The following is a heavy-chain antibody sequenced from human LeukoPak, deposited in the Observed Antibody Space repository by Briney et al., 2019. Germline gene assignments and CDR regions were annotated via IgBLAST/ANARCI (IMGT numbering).Heavy chain of an antibody. J-gene: IGHJ4*02. V-gene: IGHV3-74*01. CDR2: INIDGSST. CDR1: GFTFSSYW. Sequence: GGSLRLSCAASGFTFSSYWMHWVRQAPGKGLVWVSRINIDGSSTSYAYSVRGRFSISRDNAKNTLYLQMNSLRAEDTAVYYCARFVSSIAVSGFDYWGQGTLVTVSS. CDR3: ARFVSSIAVSGFDY. D-gene: IGHD6-19*01.